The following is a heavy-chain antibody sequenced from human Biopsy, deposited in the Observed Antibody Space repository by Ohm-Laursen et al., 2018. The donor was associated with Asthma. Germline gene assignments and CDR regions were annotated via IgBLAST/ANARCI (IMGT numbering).Heavy chain of an antibody. CDR2: ISYDGNHK. V-gene: IGHV3-30*18. J-gene: IGHJ4*02. D-gene: IGHD5-12*01. CDR3: AKRREYSGHDNDY. CDR1: GFMFRSFG. Sequence: SLRLSCTAPGFMFRSFGMHWVRQAPGKGLEWVAVISYDGNHKFYEDSVKGRFTISRDNSKNTLYLQMNSLRTEDTAVYYCAKRREYSGHDNDYWGQGTLVIVSS.